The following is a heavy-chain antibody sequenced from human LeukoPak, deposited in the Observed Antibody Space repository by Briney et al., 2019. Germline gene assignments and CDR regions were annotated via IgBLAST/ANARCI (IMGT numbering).Heavy chain of an antibody. CDR1: GGSISSYY. D-gene: IGHD5-18*01. J-gene: IGHJ3*02. CDR3: ARSEYSYGADAFDI. Sequence: PSETLSLTCTVSGGSISSYYWSWIRQPPGKGPEWIGYIYYSGSTNYSPSLKSRVTISVDTSKNQFSLKLSSVTAADTAVYYCARSEYSYGADAFDIWGQGTMVTVSS. CDR2: IYYSGST. V-gene: IGHV4-59*01.